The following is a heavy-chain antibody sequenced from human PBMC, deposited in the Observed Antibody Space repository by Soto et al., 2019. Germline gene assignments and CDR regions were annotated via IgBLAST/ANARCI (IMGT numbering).Heavy chain of an antibody. Sequence: ASVKVSCKPSGYTFTSYGISWLRQAPLQGLEWMGWISAYNGNTNYPQTLQRRATMTTDTSPSTAYMQLRSLRSHDTAVYYCARLPSIAARSYYFDYCGQGTLVTVSS. CDR2: ISAYNGNT. J-gene: IGHJ4*02. CDR3: ARLPSIAARSYYFDY. V-gene: IGHV1-18*01. CDR1: GYTFTSYG. D-gene: IGHD6-6*01.